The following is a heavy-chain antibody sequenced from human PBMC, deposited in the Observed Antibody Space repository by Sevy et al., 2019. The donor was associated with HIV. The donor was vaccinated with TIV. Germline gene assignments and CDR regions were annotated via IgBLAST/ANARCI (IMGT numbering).Heavy chain of an antibody. D-gene: IGHD3-10*01. Sequence: GGSLRLSCAASGFTFSDYYMSWIRQAPGKGLEWVSYISSSGSTIYYADSVKGRFTISRDNAKNSLYLQMNSLRAEDTAVYYCARYYYGSGRTEYYFDYWGQGTLVTVSS. V-gene: IGHV3-11*04. CDR2: ISSSGSTI. J-gene: IGHJ4*02. CDR3: ARYYYGSGRTEYYFDY. CDR1: GFTFSDYY.